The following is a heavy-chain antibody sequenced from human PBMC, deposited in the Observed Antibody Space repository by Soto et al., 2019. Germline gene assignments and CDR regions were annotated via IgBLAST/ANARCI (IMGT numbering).Heavy chain of an antibody. V-gene: IGHV3-11*01. CDR3: VRTPDTAIQLWSEYFFDN. D-gene: IGHD5-18*01. Sequence: QVQLVASGGGLVRPGESLTLSCAGSGFTVTDSYMTWLRQAPGKAPEWISYISNSGNTIYFAASVKGRFTLSRDSATNSLHLHMTSLRDEDTAVYYCVRTPDTAIQLWSEYFFDNWGQGTLVTVSS. CDR2: ISNSGNTI. CDR1: GFTVTDSY. J-gene: IGHJ4*02.